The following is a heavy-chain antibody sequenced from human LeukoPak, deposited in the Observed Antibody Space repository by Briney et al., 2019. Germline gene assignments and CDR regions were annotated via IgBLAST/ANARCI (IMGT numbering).Heavy chain of an antibody. CDR1: GFSFSTYA. CDR2: ISGSGDKT. J-gene: IGHJ4*02. V-gene: IGHV3-23*01. CDR3: AKQVNSNYFDY. Sequence: PGGSLRLSCAASGFSFSTYALNWVRQAPGKGLEWVSAISGSGDKTYYADSVKGRFTISRDNSKNTLYLQMNNLRAEDTALYYCAKQVNSNYFDYWGQGTLVTVSS. D-gene: IGHD4-11*01.